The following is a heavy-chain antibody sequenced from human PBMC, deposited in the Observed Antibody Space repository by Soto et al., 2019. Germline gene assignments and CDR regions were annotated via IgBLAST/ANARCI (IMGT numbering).Heavy chain of an antibody. CDR3: ARTRSAWSDFHYSSLDV. CDR1: GFTFNSYG. CDR2: ISYDSTKT. V-gene: IGHV3-30*03. D-gene: IGHD2-15*01. Sequence: QVQLVESGGGVVQPGRSLRLSCAASGFTFNSYGMHWVRQGPGNGLEWVAFISYDSTKTYYADSVKGRFTIPRDNSNSALYVQMNSLTGEDTAVYYCARTRSAWSDFHYSSLDVWGQGTTVTVSS. J-gene: IGHJ6*02.